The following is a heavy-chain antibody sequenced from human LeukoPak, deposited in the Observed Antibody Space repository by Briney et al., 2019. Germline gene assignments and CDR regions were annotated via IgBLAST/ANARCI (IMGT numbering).Heavy chain of an antibody. CDR1: GFTFDDYA. D-gene: IGHD6-6*01. V-gene: IGHV3-9*03. CDR3: AKDSGYSSSDYFDY. J-gene: IGHJ4*02. Sequence: PGGSLRLSCAASGFTFDDYAMHWVRQAPGKGLEWVSVISWNSGSIGYADSVKGRFTISIDNAKNSLYLQMNSLRAEDMALYYCAKDSGYSSSDYFDYWGQGTLVTVSS. CDR2: ISWNSGSI.